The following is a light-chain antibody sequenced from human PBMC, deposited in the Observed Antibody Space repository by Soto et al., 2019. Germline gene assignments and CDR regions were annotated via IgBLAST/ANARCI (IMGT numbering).Light chain of an antibody. J-gene: IGKJ1*01. CDR1: QNINSR. CDR3: QKYNSHSET. V-gene: IGKV1-5*03. CDR2: QAS. Sequence: DIQMTQSHSTLSASVVDRFTITFLASQNINSRLAWYQQKPGKAPKLLIHQASTLQSGVPSRFSGSGSGTEFTLNISSLQPDDFATYYCQKYNSHSETCGQGNKGDIK.